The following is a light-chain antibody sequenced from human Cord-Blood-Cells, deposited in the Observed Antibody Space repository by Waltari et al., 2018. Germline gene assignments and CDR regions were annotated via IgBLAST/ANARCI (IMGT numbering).Light chain of an antibody. J-gene: IGLJ3*02. CDR2: DDS. Sequence: SYVLTQPPSVSVAPGKTARITCWGNNIGSKSVHGYQQKPGQAPVLVVYDDSDRPSGIPERFSGSNSGNTATLTISRVEAGDEADYYCQVWDSSSDHKVFGGGTKLTVL. V-gene: IGLV3-21*03. CDR3: QVWDSSSDHKV. CDR1: NIGSKS.